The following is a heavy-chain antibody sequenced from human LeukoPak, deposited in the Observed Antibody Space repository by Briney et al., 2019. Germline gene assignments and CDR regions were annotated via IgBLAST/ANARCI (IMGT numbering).Heavy chain of an antibody. J-gene: IGHJ6*03. Sequence: SETLSLTCTVSGGSLNLYSWTWIRQPPGKGLEWIAEIGHGGSINYNPSLKSRVTMSLDTSNNQFSLSLSSVSAAHTAVYFCASRETFYFYYMDVWGNGKTVIVSS. CDR1: GGSLNLYS. CDR3: ASRETFYFYYMDV. CDR2: IGHGGSI. D-gene: IGHD1-26*01. V-gene: IGHV4-34*01.